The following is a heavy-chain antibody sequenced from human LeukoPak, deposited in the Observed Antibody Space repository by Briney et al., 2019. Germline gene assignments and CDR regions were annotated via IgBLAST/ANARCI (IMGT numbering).Heavy chain of an antibody. Sequence: SVKVSCKASGSTCSSYAISWVRQAPGQGLEWMGGIIPIFGTANYAQKFQGRVTITADESTSTAYMELSSLRSEDTAVYYCARSINPGPLSKIFDIWGQGTMVTVSS. V-gene: IGHV1-69*13. CDR2: IIPIFGTA. CDR1: GSTCSSYA. D-gene: IGHD3-3*02. CDR3: ARSINPGPLSKIFDI. J-gene: IGHJ3*02.